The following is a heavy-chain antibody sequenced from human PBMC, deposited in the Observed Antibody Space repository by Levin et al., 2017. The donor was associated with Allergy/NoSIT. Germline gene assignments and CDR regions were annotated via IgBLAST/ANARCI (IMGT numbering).Heavy chain of an antibody. D-gene: IGHD6-13*01. CDR1: GFTFSSYS. J-gene: IGHJ4*02. Sequence: GESLKISCAASGFTFSSYSMNWVRQAPGKGLEWVSSISSSSSYIYYADSVKGRFTISRDNAKNSLYLQMNSLRAEDTAVYYCARDLEQQLVLWTYEYYFDYWGQGTLVTVSS. CDR3: ARDLEQQLVLWTYEYYFDY. V-gene: IGHV3-21*01. CDR2: ISSSSSYI.